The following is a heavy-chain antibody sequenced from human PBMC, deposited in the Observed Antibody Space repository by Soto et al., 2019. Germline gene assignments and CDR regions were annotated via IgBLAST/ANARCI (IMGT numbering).Heavy chain of an antibody. CDR3: GQERRGSGWFVCSY. CDR1: GFPFSSYA. CDR2: ISGNGAET. Sequence: EVQLLESGGGLVQPGGSVRLSCAASGFPFSSYAMSWVRQAPGKGLEWVSAISGNGAETSYAASVRGRFTISRDNSRDTLYLQMNSLRADDTAVYYFGQERRGSGWFVCSYWCQGILVTVSS. V-gene: IGHV3-23*01. D-gene: IGHD6-19*01. J-gene: IGHJ4*02.